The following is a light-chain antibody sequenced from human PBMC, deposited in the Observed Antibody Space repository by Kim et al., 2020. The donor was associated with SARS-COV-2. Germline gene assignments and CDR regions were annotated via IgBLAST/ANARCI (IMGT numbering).Light chain of an antibody. CDR2: DAS. J-gene: IGKJ4*01. V-gene: IGKV3-11*01. CDR1: QSVSNY. Sequence: EIVLTQSPATLSLSPGERATLSCRASQSVSNYLDWYQQKPGQAPRLLIYDASNRATGIPARFSGSGSGTDFTLTISSLEPEDFAVYYCQQRSNWPPLTFGGGIKVDIK. CDR3: QQRSNWPPLT.